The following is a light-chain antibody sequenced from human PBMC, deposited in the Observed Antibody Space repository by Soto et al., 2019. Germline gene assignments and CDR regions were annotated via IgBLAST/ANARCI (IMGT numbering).Light chain of an antibody. CDR2: DAS. V-gene: IGKV3-20*01. CDR1: QSLTRNY. Sequence: EIVLKQSPGTLSLSPGERATLSCRASQSLTRNYLAWYQQKPGQAPRLLIFDASTRATGIPDRFSGSGSGTDFTLTISRLEPEDFAVYHCQQYGTSPSITFGQGTRLEI. J-gene: IGKJ5*01. CDR3: QQYGTSPSIT.